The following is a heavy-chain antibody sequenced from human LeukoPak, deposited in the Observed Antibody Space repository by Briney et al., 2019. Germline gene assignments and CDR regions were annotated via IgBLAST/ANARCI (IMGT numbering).Heavy chain of an antibody. CDR2: ISSDGGST. CDR3: ARGITSIS. V-gene: IGHV3-64*01. Sequence: PGGSLRLSCAASGFTFSSYPMHWVRQAPGKGLEYVSAISSDGGSTYYANSVKGRFTISRDNSKNTPYLQMGSLRAEDMAVYYCARGITSISWGQGTMVAVSS. CDR1: GFTFSSYP. D-gene: IGHD2/OR15-2a*01. J-gene: IGHJ3*01.